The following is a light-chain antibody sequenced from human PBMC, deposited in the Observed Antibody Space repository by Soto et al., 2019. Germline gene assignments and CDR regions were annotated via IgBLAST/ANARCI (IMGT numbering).Light chain of an antibody. CDR2: GAT. Sequence: EIVLTQSPGTLSLSPGERATLSCRASQSVKNNYLAWYQQKPGQAPRLLIYGATSRATGIPDRFSGSGSGTDFTLTICRLEPVDFAVYYSQQYGSSQYTFGQGTKLKIK. V-gene: IGKV3-20*01. CDR3: QQYGSSQYT. J-gene: IGKJ2*01. CDR1: QSVKNNY.